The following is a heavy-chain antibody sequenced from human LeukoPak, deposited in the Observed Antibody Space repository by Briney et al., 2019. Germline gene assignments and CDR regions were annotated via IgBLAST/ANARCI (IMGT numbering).Heavy chain of an antibody. Sequence: GGSLRLSCVACVFTFSSYEMNWVRQAPGKGLEWVSYISSSGSTIYYADSVKGRFTISRDNAKNSLYLQMNSLRAEDTAVYYCARVGTVTTYYFDYWGQGTLVTVSS. CDR3: ARVGTVTTYYFDY. CDR2: ISSSGSTI. V-gene: IGHV3-48*03. CDR1: VFTFSSYE. D-gene: IGHD4-17*01. J-gene: IGHJ4*02.